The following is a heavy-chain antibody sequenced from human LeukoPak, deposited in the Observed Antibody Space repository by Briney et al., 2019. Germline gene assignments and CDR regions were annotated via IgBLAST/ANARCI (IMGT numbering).Heavy chain of an antibody. Sequence: SETLSLTCAVYGGSFNGYYWSWIRQPPGKGLEWIGEINHSGSTNYNPSLKSRVTISVDTSKNQFSLKLSSVTAADTAVYYCARVSGIAVAAFDLWGRGTLVTVSS. D-gene: IGHD6-19*01. CDR3: ARVSGIAVAAFDL. V-gene: IGHV4-34*01. CDR2: INHSGST. J-gene: IGHJ2*01. CDR1: GGSFNGYY.